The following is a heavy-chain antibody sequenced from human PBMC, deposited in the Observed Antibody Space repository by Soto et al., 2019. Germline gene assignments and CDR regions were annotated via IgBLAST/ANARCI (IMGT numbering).Heavy chain of an antibody. J-gene: IGHJ3*02. CDR2: ISGSGGST. D-gene: IGHD1-26*01. CDR1: GFTFSSYA. V-gene: IGHV3-23*01. CDR3: AKAEEGATTLGAFDI. Sequence: GEALKISCAASGFTFSSYAMSWVRQAPGKGLEWVSAISGSGGSTYYADSVKGRFTISRDNSKNTLYLQMNSLRAEDTAVYYCAKAEEGATTLGAFDIWGQGTMVTVSS.